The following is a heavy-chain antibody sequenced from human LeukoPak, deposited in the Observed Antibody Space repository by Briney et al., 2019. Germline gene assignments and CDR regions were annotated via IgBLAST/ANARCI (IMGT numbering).Heavy chain of an antibody. V-gene: IGHV4-61*02. D-gene: IGHD3-3*01. J-gene: IGHJ5*02. CDR3: ARAGRTRITIFGFDP. Sequence: SETLSLTCTVSGGSISSGDYYWSWIRQPAGKGLEWIGRIYTSGSTNYNPSLKSRVTISVDTSKNQFPLKLSSVPAADTAVYYCARAGRTRITIFGFDPWGQGTLVTVSS. CDR2: IYTSGST. CDR1: GGSISSGDYY.